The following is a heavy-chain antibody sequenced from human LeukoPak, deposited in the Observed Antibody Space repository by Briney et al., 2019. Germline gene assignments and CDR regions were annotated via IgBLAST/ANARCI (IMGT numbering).Heavy chain of an antibody. Sequence: PGGSLRLSCAASGFTFDDYTIHWVRQPPGKGLEWVSLITWDGDVTHYADSVKGRFTISRDNAKDSLFLHMNSLRVEDTSIYYCATDHGPTSLADFDHWGQGTLVTVSS. D-gene: IGHD6-19*01. V-gene: IGHV3-43*01. CDR1: GFTFDDYT. CDR2: ITWDGDVT. CDR3: ATDHGPTSLADFDH. J-gene: IGHJ4*02.